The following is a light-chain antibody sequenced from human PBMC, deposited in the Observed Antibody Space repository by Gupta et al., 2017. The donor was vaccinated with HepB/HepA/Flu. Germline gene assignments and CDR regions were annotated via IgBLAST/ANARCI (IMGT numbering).Light chain of an antibody. V-gene: IGKV1-39*01. CDR3: QQSYGNPRT. J-gene: IGKJ1*01. CDR2: AAS. CDR1: QSISNF. Sequence: DIQMTQSPSSLSASVGDRVTIACRASQSISNFLNWYQQKPGKAPNLLIYAASSLQSGVPSRFSGSGSGTDFTLTISNLQPEDFATYYCQQSYGNPRTFGQGTRVEIK.